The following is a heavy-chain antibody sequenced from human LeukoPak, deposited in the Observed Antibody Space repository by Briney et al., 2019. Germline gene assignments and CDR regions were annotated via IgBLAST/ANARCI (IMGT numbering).Heavy chain of an antibody. Sequence: GGSLRLSCAASGFTFSSYGMSWVRQAPGKGLEWVSAISGSGGSTYYADSVKGRFTISRDNSKNTLYLQMNSLRAEDTAVYYCALYSSVPKYPYYYYMDVWGKGTTVTVSS. CDR3: ALYSSVPKYPYYYYMDV. D-gene: IGHD6-19*01. J-gene: IGHJ6*03. V-gene: IGHV3-23*01. CDR2: ISGSGGST. CDR1: GFTFSSYG.